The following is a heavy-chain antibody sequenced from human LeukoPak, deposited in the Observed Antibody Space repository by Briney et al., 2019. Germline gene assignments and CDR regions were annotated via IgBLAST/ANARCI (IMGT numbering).Heavy chain of an antibody. CDR2: INPNSGST. J-gene: IGHJ3*02. CDR1: GYTFTGYY. D-gene: IGHD1-26*01. Sequence: ASVKVSCKASGYTFTGYYMHWVRQAPGQGLEWMGWINPNSGSTNYAQKFQGRVTMTRDTSISTAYMELSRLRSDDTAVYYCARVGWELHDAFDIWGQGTMVTVSS. V-gene: IGHV1-2*02. CDR3: ARVGWELHDAFDI.